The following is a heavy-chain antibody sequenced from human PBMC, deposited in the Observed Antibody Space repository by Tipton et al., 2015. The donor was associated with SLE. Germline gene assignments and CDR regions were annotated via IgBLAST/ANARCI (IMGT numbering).Heavy chain of an antibody. V-gene: IGHV1-69*01. D-gene: IGHD4-11*01. CDR3: ATLYSNYVFDYGMDV. CDR1: GGTFSSFA. Sequence: QSGAEVKKPGSSVKVSCKASGGTFSSFAISWVRQGPGQGLEWLGGIIPIFATANYAQKFQGRVTITADESTSTAYMELRSLRSDDTAVYYCATLYSNYVFDYGMDVWGQGTTVTVSS. CDR2: IIPIFATA. J-gene: IGHJ6*02.